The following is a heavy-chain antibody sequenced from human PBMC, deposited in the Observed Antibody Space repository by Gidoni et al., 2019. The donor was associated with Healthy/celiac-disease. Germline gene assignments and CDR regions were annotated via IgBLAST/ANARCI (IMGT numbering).Heavy chain of an antibody. V-gene: IGHV3-53*02. Sequence: EVQLVETGGGLIQPGGSLRLSCAASGFTVSSHYMSWVRQAPGKGLEWVSVIYSGGSTYYADSVKGRFTISRDNSKNTLYLQMNSLRAEDTAVYYCARDGGYCSSTSCYESDYWGQGTLVTVSS. CDR2: IYSGGST. D-gene: IGHD2-2*01. CDR3: ARDGGYCSSTSCYESDY. CDR1: GFTVSSHY. J-gene: IGHJ4*02.